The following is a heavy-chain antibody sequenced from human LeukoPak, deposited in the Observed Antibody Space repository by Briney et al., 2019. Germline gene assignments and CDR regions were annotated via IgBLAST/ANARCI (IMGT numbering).Heavy chain of an antibody. CDR3: ARRGYDSSGYYIVY. D-gene: IGHD3-22*01. J-gene: IGHJ4*02. V-gene: IGHV4-39*01. CDR2: IYYSGST. Sequence: SETLSLTCTVSGGSISSSSYYWGWIRQPPGKGLEWIGSIYYSGSTYYNPSLKSRVTISVDTSKNQFSLKLTSVTAADTAVYYCARRGYDSSGYYIVYWGQGTLDTVSS. CDR1: GGSISSSSYY.